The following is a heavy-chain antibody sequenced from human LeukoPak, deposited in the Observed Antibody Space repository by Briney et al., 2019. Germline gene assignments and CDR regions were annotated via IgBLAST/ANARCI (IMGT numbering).Heavy chain of an antibody. Sequence: GGSLRLSCAASGFTFSSYAMSWVRQAPGKGLEWVSAISGSGGSTYYADSVKGRFTISRDNSKNTLYLQMNSLRAEDTAVYYCAKAEEDYYDFWSGPGYFDYWGQGTLVAVSS. D-gene: IGHD3-3*01. CDR2: ISGSGGST. V-gene: IGHV3-23*01. J-gene: IGHJ4*02. CDR1: GFTFSSYA. CDR3: AKAEEDYYDFWSGPGYFDY.